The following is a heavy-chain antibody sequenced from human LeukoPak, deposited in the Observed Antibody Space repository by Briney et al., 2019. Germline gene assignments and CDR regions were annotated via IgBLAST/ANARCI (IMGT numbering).Heavy chain of an antibody. V-gene: IGHV5-51*01. Sequence: GESLKISCKGSGYTFTNYYIAWVRQMPGKGLEWMGIIYPGDSDTRYSPSFQGQVTMTADKSISTAYLQWRSLKASDTAMYYCATLSGWHFYFEYWGQGTLVTVSS. D-gene: IGHD6-19*01. CDR2: IYPGDSDT. CDR3: ATLSGWHFYFEY. CDR1: GYTFTNYY. J-gene: IGHJ4*02.